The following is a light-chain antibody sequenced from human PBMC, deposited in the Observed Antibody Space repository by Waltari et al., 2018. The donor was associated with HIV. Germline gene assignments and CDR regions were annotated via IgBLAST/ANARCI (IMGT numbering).Light chain of an antibody. V-gene: IGLV1-44*01. CDR2: TNN. J-gene: IGLJ2*01. Sequence: QSVLTQPPSASGPPGQRVTISCSGSSPNIGSNTVTWYQQLPGTAPKLLIYTNNQRPSWVPDRFSGSKSGTSASLAISGLHSDDEAHYYCGVWDDSLNGQVFGGGTKLTVL. CDR1: SPNIGSNT. CDR3: GVWDDSLNGQV.